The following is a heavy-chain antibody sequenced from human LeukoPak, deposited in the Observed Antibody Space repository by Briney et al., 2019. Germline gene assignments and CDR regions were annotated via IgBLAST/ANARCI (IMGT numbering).Heavy chain of an antibody. Sequence: ASVKVSCKASGYTFTGYYMHWVRQAPGQGPGWMGWINPNSGGTNYAQKFQGRVTMTRDTSISTAYMELSRLRSDDTAVYYCAREGCSGGSCYRGPGDYGDYEYFDYWGQGTLVTVSS. CDR3: AREGCSGGSCYRGPGDYGDYEYFDY. J-gene: IGHJ4*02. D-gene: IGHD2-15*01. CDR2: INPNSGGT. V-gene: IGHV1-2*02. CDR1: GYTFTGYY.